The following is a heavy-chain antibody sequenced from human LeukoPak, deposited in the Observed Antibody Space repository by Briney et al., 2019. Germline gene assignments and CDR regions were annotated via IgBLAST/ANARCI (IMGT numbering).Heavy chain of an antibody. CDR1: GFTFDDYA. CDR2: ISWNSGSI. V-gene: IGHV3-9*01. Sequence: PGGSLRLSCAASGFTFDDYAMHWVRQAPGKGLEWVSGISWNSGSIGYADSVKGRFTISRDNAKNSLYLQMNSLRAEDTALYYCAKDIRSRYYYYYMDVRGKGTTVTVSS. J-gene: IGHJ6*03. CDR3: AKDIRSRYYYYYMDV.